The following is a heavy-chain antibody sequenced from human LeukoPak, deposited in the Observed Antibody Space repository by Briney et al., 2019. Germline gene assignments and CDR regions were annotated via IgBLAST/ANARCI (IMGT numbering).Heavy chain of an antibody. CDR3: ASRYAYCGGDCYSYWFDP. CDR1: GFTFSSYS. V-gene: IGHV3-21*01. D-gene: IGHD2-21*02. J-gene: IGHJ5*02. Sequence: PGGSLRLSCAASGFTFSSYSMNWVRQAPGKGLEWVSSISSSSSYIYYADSVKGRFTISRDNAKNSLYLQMNSLRAEDTAVYYCASRYAYCGGDCYSYWFDPWGQGTLVTVSS. CDR2: ISSSSSYI.